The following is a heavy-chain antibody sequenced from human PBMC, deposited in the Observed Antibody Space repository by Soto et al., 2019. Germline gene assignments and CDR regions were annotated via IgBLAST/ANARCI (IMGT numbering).Heavy chain of an antibody. CDR3: AREESSSWSAHRET. CDR1: GGTFSSYT. CDR2: IIPILGIA. D-gene: IGHD6-13*01. V-gene: IGHV1-69*04. Sequence: ASVKVSCKASGGTFSSYTISWVRQAPGQGLEWMGRIIPILGIANYAQKFQGRVTITADKSTSTAYMELSSLRSEDMAVYYCAREESSSWSAHRETWGQGTLVTVSS. J-gene: IGHJ4*02.